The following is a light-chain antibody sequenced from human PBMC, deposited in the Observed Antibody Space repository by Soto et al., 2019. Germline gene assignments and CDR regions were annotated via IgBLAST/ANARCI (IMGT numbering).Light chain of an antibody. CDR3: QQYNNWPRT. J-gene: IGKJ1*01. Sequence: IVMTQSPATLSVSPGERATLSCRASQSVRNYLAWYQQRPGQAPRLLIFGASTRATDIPARFSGSGSGTEFTLTFSSLQSEDFAVYYCQQYNNWPRTFGQGTKV. CDR2: GAS. V-gene: IGKV3-15*01. CDR1: QSVRNY.